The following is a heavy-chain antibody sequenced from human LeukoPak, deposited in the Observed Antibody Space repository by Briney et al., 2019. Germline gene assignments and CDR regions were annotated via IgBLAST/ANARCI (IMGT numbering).Heavy chain of an antibody. J-gene: IGHJ4*02. D-gene: IGHD2-2*01. V-gene: IGHV3-23*01. CDR2: TSGSGSGSGGST. CDR1: GFTFSSYA. CDR3: AKDGYCSSTSCYPAPY. Sequence: GGSLRLSCAASGFTFSSYAMSWVRQAPGKGLEWVSATSGSGSGSGGSTYYADSVKGQFTISRDNSKNTLYLQMNSLRAEDTAVYYCAKDGYCSSTSCYPAPYWGQGTLVTVSS.